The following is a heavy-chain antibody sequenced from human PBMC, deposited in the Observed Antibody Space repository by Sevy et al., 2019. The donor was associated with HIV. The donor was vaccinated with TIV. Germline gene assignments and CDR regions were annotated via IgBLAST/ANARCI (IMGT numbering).Heavy chain of an antibody. J-gene: IGHJ4*02. CDR3: ATTKDYYDTSGYPFDS. Sequence: ASVKVSCKVSGYTPTELSMHWVRQAPGKGLEWMGTFDPEDDEKIYAQKFQGRVTMTEDTSTDTAYMELSRLRSEDTAVYYCATTKDYYDTSGYPFDSWGQGTLVTVSS. CDR2: FDPEDDEK. V-gene: IGHV1-24*01. D-gene: IGHD3-22*01. CDR1: GYTPTELS.